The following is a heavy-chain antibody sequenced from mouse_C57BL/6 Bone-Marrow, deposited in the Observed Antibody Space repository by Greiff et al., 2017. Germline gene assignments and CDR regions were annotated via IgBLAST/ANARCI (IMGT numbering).Heavy chain of an antibody. CDR2: IHPNSGST. V-gene: IGHV1-64*01. Sequence: QVQLQQPGAELVKPGASVKLSCKASGYTFTSYWMHWVKQRPGQGLEWVGMIHPNSGSTNYNEKFKSKDTLTVDKSSSTAYMQLSSLTSEDSAVYYCARSVYDGYYYYFDYWGQGTTLTVSS. D-gene: IGHD2-3*01. CDR3: ARSVYDGYYYYFDY. J-gene: IGHJ2*01. CDR1: GYTFTSYW.